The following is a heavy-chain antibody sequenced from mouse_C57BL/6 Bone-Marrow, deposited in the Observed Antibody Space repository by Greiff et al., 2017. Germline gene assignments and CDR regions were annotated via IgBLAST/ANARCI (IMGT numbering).Heavy chain of an antibody. J-gene: IGHJ4*01. CDR3: ANFYSSSCWDGARDY. Sequence: VQLQQSDAELVKPGASVKISCKVSGYTFTDHTIHWMKQRPEQGLEWIGYIYPRDGSTKYNAKFKGKATLTADTYSSTAYMQLNRLTSEDSAVYFCANFYSSSCWDGARDYWGQGTSVTVSS. CDR1: GYTFTDHT. CDR2: IYPRDGST. V-gene: IGHV1-78*01. D-gene: IGHD1-1*01.